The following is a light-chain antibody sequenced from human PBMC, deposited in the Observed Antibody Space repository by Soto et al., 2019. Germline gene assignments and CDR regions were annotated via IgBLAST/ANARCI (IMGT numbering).Light chain of an antibody. V-gene: IGKV3-20*01. CDR2: GAS. Sequence: EIVLTQSPGTLSLSPGERVTLSCRASQSVSDNFLAWYQQKAGQAPRLIIYGASNRATGIPDRFSGRGSGTDFTLTISRLEPEDFATYYCQQYGYSPIFTFGPGNKVDI. CDR3: QQYGYSPIFT. J-gene: IGKJ3*01. CDR1: QSVSDNF.